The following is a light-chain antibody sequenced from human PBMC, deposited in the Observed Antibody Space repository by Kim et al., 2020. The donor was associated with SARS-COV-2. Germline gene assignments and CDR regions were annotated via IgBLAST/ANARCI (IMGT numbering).Light chain of an antibody. V-gene: IGKV3-20*01. CDR1: QSVSSLY. Sequence: SPGERATLSCRASQSVSSLYLAWYQQKPGRAPRLLIYSASSRATGIPDRFSGSGSGTDFTLTISRLEPEDFAVYYCHQYRGSPLTFGGGTKVDIK. J-gene: IGKJ4*01. CDR3: HQYRGSPLT. CDR2: SAS.